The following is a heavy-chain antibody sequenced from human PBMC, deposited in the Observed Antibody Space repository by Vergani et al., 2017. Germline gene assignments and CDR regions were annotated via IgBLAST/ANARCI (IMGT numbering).Heavy chain of an antibody. CDR1: GGTFSSYT. J-gene: IGHJ4*02. D-gene: IGHD6-19*01. Sequence: QVQLVQSGAEVKKPGSSVKVSCKASGGTFSSYTISWVRQAPGQGLEWMGRIIPILGIANYAQKFQGRVTITADKSTSTAYMELSSLRSEDTAVYYCARAPAGYSSVHFDYWGQGTLVTVSS. CDR3: ARAPAGYSSVHFDY. V-gene: IGHV1-69*02. CDR2: IIPILGIA.